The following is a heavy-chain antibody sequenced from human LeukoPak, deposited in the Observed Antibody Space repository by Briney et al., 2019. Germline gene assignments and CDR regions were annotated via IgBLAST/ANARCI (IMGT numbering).Heavy chain of an antibody. J-gene: IGHJ4*02. D-gene: IGHD1/OR15-1a*01. CDR2: ISPHGDIE. CDR3: AKINNNNDY. CDR1: GFTFTTFG. V-gene: IGHV3-30*18. Sequence: PGGSLRLSCAASGFTFTTFGIHWVRQAPGKGLEWVAAISPHGDIEYYTDSVKGRFTISRDNSKNMIYLQMNSLRGEDSAVYYCAKINNNNDYWSQGNLVTVSS.